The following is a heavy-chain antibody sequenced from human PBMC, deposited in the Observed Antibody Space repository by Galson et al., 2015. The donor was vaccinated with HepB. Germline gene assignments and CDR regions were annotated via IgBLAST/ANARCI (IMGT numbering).Heavy chain of an antibody. CDR3: AMTRDYYFDY. CDR1: GFTFSSYG. J-gene: IGHJ4*02. V-gene: IGHV3-33*01. Sequence: SLRLSCAASGFTFSSYGMHWVRQAPGKGLEWVAVIWYDGSNKYYADSVKGRFTISRDNSKNTLHLQMNSLRAEDTAVYYCAMTRDYYFDYWGQGTLVTVSS. CDR2: IWYDGSNK.